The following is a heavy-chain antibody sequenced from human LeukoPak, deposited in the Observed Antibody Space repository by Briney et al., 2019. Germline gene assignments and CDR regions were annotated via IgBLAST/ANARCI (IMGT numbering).Heavy chain of an antibody. CDR3: AKDAGAPRTFYYYYYGMDV. CDR1: RFTFSSYG. D-gene: IGHD4/OR15-4a*01. J-gene: IGHJ6*02. Sequence: GRSLRLSCAASRFTFSSYGMHWVRQAPGKGLEWVAVISYDGSNKYYADSVKGRFTISRDNSKNTLYLQMNSLRAEDTAVYYCAKDAGAPRTFYYYYYGMDVWGQGTTVTVSS. V-gene: IGHV3-30*18. CDR2: ISYDGSNK.